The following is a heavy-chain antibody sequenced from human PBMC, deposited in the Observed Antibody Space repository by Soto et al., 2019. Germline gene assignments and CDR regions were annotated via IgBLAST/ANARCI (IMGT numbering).Heavy chain of an antibody. CDR3: ARGLVVPAGIRYYYYGMDV. CDR1: GGTFSNYA. CDR2: IIPIFNTA. V-gene: IGHV1-69*06. J-gene: IGHJ6*02. Sequence: SVKVSCKASGGTFSNYAISWVRQAPGQGLEWMGGIIPIFNTANYAQKFQGRVMITADKSTSTAYMELSSLRSEDTAVDYRARGLVVPAGIRYYYYGMDVWGQGTTVTVSS. D-gene: IGHD2-2*01.